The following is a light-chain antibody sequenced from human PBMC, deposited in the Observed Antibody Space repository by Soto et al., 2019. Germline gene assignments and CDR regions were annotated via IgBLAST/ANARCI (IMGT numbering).Light chain of an antibody. J-gene: IGKJ3*01. CDR1: QSVSSSY. CDR2: AAS. V-gene: IGKV3-20*01. Sequence: EIVLTQSPGTLSLSPGERATLSCRASQSVSSSYLAWYQQKPGQAPRLLIYAASSRDTGIPGRFSGSGSGTDFTLTISRLEPEDFAVYYCQQYGSSPLFTFGPGTKVDI. CDR3: QQYGSSPLFT.